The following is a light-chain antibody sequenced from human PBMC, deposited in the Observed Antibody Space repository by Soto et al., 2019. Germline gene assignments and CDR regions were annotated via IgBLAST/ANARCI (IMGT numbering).Light chain of an antibody. J-gene: IGLJ1*01. V-gene: IGLV1-44*01. CDR2: SNN. Sequence: QSVLTQPPSASGTPGQRVTISCSGSRSSIGSNTVNWYQHLPGTAPKLLIYSNNHRPSGVPDRFSASKAGASASLAISGLQSEDEGDYYCAAWDASLNGYVFGTGTQLTVL. CDR1: RSSIGSNT. CDR3: AAWDASLNGYV.